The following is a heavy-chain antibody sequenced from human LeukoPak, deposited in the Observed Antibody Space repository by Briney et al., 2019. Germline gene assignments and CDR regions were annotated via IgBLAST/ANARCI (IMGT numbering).Heavy chain of an antibody. J-gene: IGHJ6*02. Sequence: SVKVSCKASGGTFSSYAISWVRQAPGQGLEWMGGIIPIFGTANYAQKFQGRVTITADESTSTAYMELSSLRSEDTAVYYCARALGYCGGDCYGDYYYGMDVWGQGTTVTVSS. CDR3: ARALGYCGGDCYGDYYYGMDV. CDR1: GGTFSSYA. CDR2: IIPIFGTA. V-gene: IGHV1-69*13. D-gene: IGHD2-21*02.